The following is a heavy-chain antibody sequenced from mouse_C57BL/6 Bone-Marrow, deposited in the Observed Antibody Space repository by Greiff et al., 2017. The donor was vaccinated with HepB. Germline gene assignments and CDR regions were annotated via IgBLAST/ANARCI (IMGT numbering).Heavy chain of an antibody. D-gene: IGHD3-2*02. Sequence: VQLQQSGAELVRPGATVTLSCKASGYTFTDYEMHWVKQTPVHGLEWIGAIDPETGGTAYNQKFKGKAILTADKSSSTAYMELRSLTSEDSAVYYCTGQLSLRGFAYWGQGTLVTVSA. CDR1: GYTFTDYE. J-gene: IGHJ3*01. V-gene: IGHV1-15*01. CDR2: IDPETGGT. CDR3: TGQLSLRGFAY.